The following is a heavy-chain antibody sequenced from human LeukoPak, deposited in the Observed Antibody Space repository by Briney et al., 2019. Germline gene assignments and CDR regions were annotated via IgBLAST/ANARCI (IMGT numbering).Heavy chain of an antibody. CDR3: ARGYYDILTGYPPTGYYCMDV. CDR1: GGSISSGSYY. CDR2: IYTSGST. Sequence: SETLSLTCTVSGGSISSGSYYWSWIRQPAGKGLEWIGRIYTSGSTNYNPSLKSRVTISVDTSKNQFSLKLSSVTAADTAVYYCARGYYDILTGYPPTGYYCMDVWGKGTTVTISS. D-gene: IGHD3-9*01. V-gene: IGHV4-61*02. J-gene: IGHJ6*03.